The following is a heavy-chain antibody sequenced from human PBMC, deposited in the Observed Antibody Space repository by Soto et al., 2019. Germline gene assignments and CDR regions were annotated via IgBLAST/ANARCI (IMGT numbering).Heavy chain of an antibody. J-gene: IGHJ4*02. V-gene: IGHV4-31*03. CDR2: IYYSGST. CDR3: ARSPEATVTAFDY. CDR1: GGSISSGGYY. D-gene: IGHD4-17*01. Sequence: QVQLQESGPGLVKPSQTLSLTCTVSGGSISSGGYYWSWIRQHPGKGLEWFGYIYYSGSTYYNPSLRSRVSISVDTSKNQFSLKLGSVTAADTAVYYCARSPEATVTAFDYWGQGTLVTVSS.